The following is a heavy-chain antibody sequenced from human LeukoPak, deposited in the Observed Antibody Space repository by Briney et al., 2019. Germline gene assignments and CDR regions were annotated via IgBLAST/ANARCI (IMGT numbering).Heavy chain of an antibody. D-gene: IGHD3-22*01. Sequence: PGGSLRLSCAASGFTFSSYSMNWVRQAPGKGLEWVSYISSTYSTAYYADSVKGRFTISRDNAKNLLYLQMSSLRDEDTAVYYCARDISGHYSFDYWGQGTLVTVSS. J-gene: IGHJ4*02. V-gene: IGHV3-48*02. CDR2: ISSTYSTA. CDR3: ARDISGHYSFDY. CDR1: GFTFSSYS.